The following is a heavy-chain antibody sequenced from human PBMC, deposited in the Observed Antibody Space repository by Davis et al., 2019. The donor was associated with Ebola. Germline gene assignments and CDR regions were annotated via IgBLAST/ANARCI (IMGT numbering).Heavy chain of an antibody. J-gene: IGHJ4*02. CDR3: TSFYGDQDY. D-gene: IGHD4-17*01. Sequence: GESLKISCAASGFTFSGSAMHWVRQASGKGLEWVGRIRSKANSYATAYAASVKGRFIISRDDSKNTAYLQMNSLKTEDTAVYYCTSFYGDQDYWGQGTLVTVSS. V-gene: IGHV3-73*01. CDR2: IRSKANSYAT. CDR1: GFTFSGSA.